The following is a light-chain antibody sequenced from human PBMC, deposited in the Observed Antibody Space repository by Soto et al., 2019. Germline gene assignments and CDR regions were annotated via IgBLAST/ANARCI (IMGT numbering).Light chain of an antibody. Sequence: EIVMTQSPATLSVSPGERDPLSCRASQSVSSNLAWYQQKPGQAPRLLIYGASTRATGIPARFSGSGSGTEFTLTISSLQSEDFAVYYCQQYNNWPPTFGQGTKVDIK. CDR1: QSVSSN. CDR3: QQYNNWPPT. V-gene: IGKV3-15*01. J-gene: IGKJ1*01. CDR2: GAS.